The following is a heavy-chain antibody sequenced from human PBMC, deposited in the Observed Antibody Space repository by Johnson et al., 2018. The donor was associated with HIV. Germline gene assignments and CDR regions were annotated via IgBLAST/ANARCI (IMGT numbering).Heavy chain of an antibody. D-gene: IGHD3-22*01. J-gene: IGHJ3*02. CDR3: AKDLQDYYDSSGHDAFDI. CDR2: IRYDGSNK. CDR1: GFTFSSYG. V-gene: IGHV3-30*02. Sequence: QMQLVESGVGVVQPGGSLRLSCAASGFTFSSYGMHWVRQAPGKGLEWVAFIRYDGSNKYYADSVKGRFTISRDNSKNTLYLQMNSLRAEDTAVYYCAKDLQDYYDSSGHDAFDIWCQGTMVTVSS.